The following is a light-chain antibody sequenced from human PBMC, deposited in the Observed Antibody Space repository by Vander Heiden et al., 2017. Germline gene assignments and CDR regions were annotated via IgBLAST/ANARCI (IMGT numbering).Light chain of an antibody. CDR3: QQSDSTPDT. J-gene: IGKJ2*01. Sequence: DLQLTQFPSSLSASVGDRVTITCRASQSISSYLNWYQQKPGKAPKLLIYAASSLQSGVPSRFSGSGSGTDFTLTISSLQPEDFATYYCQQSDSTPDTFGQGTKLEIK. CDR2: AAS. V-gene: IGKV1-39*01. CDR1: QSISSY.